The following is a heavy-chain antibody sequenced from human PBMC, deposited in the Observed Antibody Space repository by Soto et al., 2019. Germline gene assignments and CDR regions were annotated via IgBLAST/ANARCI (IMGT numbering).Heavy chain of an antibody. CDR3: TLGSWSAETFDI. J-gene: IGHJ3*02. D-gene: IGHD6-13*01. CDR1: GGTFSTYT. V-gene: IGHV1-69*02. CDR2: IIPMLDVT. Sequence: QVQLLQSGAEVRKPGSSVKVSCKASGGTFSTYTIICVRQAPGQGLEWMGRIIPMLDVTNTAQSFQGRVTMTADKSTRTAYLELSTLRSDDTAMYFCTLGSWSAETFDIWGRGTMVTVSS.